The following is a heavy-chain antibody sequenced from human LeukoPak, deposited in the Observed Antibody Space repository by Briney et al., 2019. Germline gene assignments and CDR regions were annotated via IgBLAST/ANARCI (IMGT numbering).Heavy chain of an antibody. D-gene: IGHD1-26*01. CDR1: GYTFTNYY. Sequence: ASVEVSCKASGYTFTNYYIHWVRQAPGQGLECMGIINPSGGSTSYAQKFQGRVTMTRDMSTSTVYMELSSLRSEDTAVYYCARGGVGATTYVWFDPWGQGTLVTVSS. CDR2: INPSGGST. CDR3: ARGGVGATTYVWFDP. V-gene: IGHV1-46*01. J-gene: IGHJ5*02.